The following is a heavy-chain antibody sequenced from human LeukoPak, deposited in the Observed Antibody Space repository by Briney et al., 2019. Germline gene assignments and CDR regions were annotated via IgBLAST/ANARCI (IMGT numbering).Heavy chain of an antibody. CDR3: AKDLNIEYCSGGSCYPHAFDI. J-gene: IGHJ3*02. CDR1: GFTFSSYA. Sequence: GGSLRLSCAASGFTFSSYAMSWVRQAPGKGLEWVSAISGSGGSTYYADSVKGRFTISRDNSKNTLYLQMNSLRAEDAAVYYCAKDLNIEYCSGGSCYPHAFDIWGQGTMVTVSS. CDR2: ISGSGGST. V-gene: IGHV3-23*01. D-gene: IGHD2-15*01.